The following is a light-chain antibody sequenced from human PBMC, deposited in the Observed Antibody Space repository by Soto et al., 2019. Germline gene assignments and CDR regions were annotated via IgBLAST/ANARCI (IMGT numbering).Light chain of an antibody. CDR3: SSYTSSSLYV. V-gene: IGLV2-14*01. J-gene: IGLJ1*01. Sequence: QSALTQPASVSGSPGQSITISCTGTSSDVGGYNYVSWYQQHPGKAPKLMIYEVSNRPSGVSNRFSGSKPGNTASLTISGLQAEDEADYYCSSYTSSSLYVFGTGTKVTVL. CDR2: EVS. CDR1: SSDVGGYNY.